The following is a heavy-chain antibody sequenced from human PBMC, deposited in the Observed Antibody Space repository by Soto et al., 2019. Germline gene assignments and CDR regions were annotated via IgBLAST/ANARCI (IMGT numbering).Heavy chain of an antibody. V-gene: IGHV3-53*01. CDR3: ARRTAAADRYYYGMDV. Sequence: GGSLRLSCAASGFTVSSNYMSWVRQAPGKGLEWVSVIYSGGSTYYADSVKGRFTISRDNSKNTLYLQMNSLRAEDTAVYYCARRTAAADRYYYGMDVWGQGTTVTVSS. CDR2: IYSGGST. CDR1: GFTVSSNY. D-gene: IGHD6-13*01. J-gene: IGHJ6*02.